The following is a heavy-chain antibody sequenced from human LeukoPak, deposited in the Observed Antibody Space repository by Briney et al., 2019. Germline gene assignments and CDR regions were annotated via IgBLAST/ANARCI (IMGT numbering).Heavy chain of an antibody. CDR3: AKDAYYYGSGSYYNEVNYMDV. J-gene: IGHJ6*03. D-gene: IGHD3-10*01. CDR1: GFTFSSYG. CDR2: ISGSGGST. V-gene: IGHV3-23*01. Sequence: GGSLRLSCAASGFTFSSYGMSWVRQAPGKGLEWVSAISGSGGSTYYADSVKGRFTISRDNSKNTLYLQMNSLRAEDTAVYYCAKDAYYYGSGSYYNEVNYMDVWGKGTTVTISS.